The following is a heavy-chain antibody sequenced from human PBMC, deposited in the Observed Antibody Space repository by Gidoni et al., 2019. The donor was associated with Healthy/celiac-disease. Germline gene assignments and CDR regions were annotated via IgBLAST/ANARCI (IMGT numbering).Heavy chain of an antibody. J-gene: IGHJ5*02. CDR2: ISYDGSNK. D-gene: IGHD6-19*01. Sequence: QVQLVASGGGVVQPGRSLRLSCAASGFTFSSYAMHWVRQAPGKGLEWVAVISYDGSNKYYADSVKGRFTISRDNSKNTLCLQMNSLRAEDTAVYYCAREGGWTEFDPWGQGTLVTVSS. CDR1: GFTFSSYA. V-gene: IGHV3-30-3*01. CDR3: AREGGWTEFDP.